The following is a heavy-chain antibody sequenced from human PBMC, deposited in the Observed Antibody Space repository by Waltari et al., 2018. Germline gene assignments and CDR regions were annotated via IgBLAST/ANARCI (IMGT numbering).Heavy chain of an antibody. V-gene: IGHV4-34*01. CDR2: INQSGST. CDR1: GGSFSGYY. Sequence: QVQLQQWGAGLLKPSETLSLTCAVYGGSFSGYYWSWIRQPPGKGLEWIGEINQSGSTNYNPSLKSRGTISGDTSKNQFSLKLGSVTAADTAVYYCARGPKSPQTNVLGRIDYWGQGTLVTVSS. CDR3: ARGPKSPQTNVLGRIDY. J-gene: IGHJ4*02. D-gene: IGHD1-26*01.